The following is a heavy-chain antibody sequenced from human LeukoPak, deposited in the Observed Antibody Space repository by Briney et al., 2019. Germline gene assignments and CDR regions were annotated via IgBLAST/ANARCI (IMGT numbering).Heavy chain of an antibody. CDR3: ARDRVVGATYYFDY. D-gene: IGHD1-26*01. J-gene: IGHJ4*02. CDR1: GFTFSSYW. CDR2: IKQDGSEK. V-gene: IGHV3-7*01. Sequence: PGGSLRLSCAASGFTFSSYWMSWVRQAPGKGREWVANIKQDGSEKYYVDSVKGRFTISRDNAKNSLYLQMNSLRAEDTAVYYCARDRVVGATYYFDYWGQGTLVTVSS.